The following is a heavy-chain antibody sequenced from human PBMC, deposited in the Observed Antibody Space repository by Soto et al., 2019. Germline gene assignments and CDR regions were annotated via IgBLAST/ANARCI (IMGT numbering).Heavy chain of an antibody. CDR1: GVTFISYA. Sequence: GGSLRLSCAASGVTFISYAMSWVRQAPGKGLEWVSAISGSGGSTYYADSVKGRFTISRDNSKNTLYLQMDSLRAEDTAVYYCAKQEQPANKWGQGTLVTVSS. J-gene: IGHJ4*02. CDR2: ISGSGGST. CDR3: AKQEQPANK. D-gene: IGHD6-13*01. V-gene: IGHV3-23*01.